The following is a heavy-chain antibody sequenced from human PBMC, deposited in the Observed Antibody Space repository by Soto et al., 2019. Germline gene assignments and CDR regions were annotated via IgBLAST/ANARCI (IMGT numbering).Heavy chain of an antibody. J-gene: IGHJ4*02. CDR2: ISYDGSNK. V-gene: IGHV3-30*18. D-gene: IGHD4-17*01. CDR3: AKSHGDYEMVDY. CDR1: GFTFSSYG. Sequence: GGSLRLSCAASGFTFSSYGMHWVRQAPGKGLEWVAVISYDGSNKYYADSVKGRFTISRDNSKNTLYLQMNSLRAEDTAVYYCAKSHGDYEMVDYWGQGTLVTVSS.